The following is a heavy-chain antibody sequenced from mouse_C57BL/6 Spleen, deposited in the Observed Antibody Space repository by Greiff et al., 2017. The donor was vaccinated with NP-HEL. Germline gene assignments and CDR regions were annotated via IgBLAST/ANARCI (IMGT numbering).Heavy chain of an antibody. CDR1: GYTFTDYY. CDR3: ARWSYGSSPAWFAY. CDR2: INPYNGGT. J-gene: IGHJ3*01. D-gene: IGHD1-1*01. V-gene: IGHV1-19*01. Sequence: VQLQQSGPVLVKPGASVKMSCKASGYTFTDYYMNWVKQSHGKSLEWIGVINPYNGGTSYNQKLKGKATLTVDKSSSTAYMELNSLTSEDSAVYYCARWSYGSSPAWFAYWGQGTLVTVSA.